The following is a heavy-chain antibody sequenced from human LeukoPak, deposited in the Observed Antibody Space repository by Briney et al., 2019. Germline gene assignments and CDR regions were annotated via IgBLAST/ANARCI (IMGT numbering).Heavy chain of an antibody. Sequence: RGSLRLSCAASGFTLSSHEINWVRQAPGKGLEWVSYISDVGRSDIYFADSVKGRFTLSRDNAKNSLYLQMNSLRAEDTAIYYCARETPNCGGDCFDYWGQGTLVTVSS. CDR1: GFTLSSHE. J-gene: IGHJ4*02. CDR3: ARETPNCGGDCFDY. D-gene: IGHD2-21*02. V-gene: IGHV3-48*03. CDR2: ISDVGRSDI.